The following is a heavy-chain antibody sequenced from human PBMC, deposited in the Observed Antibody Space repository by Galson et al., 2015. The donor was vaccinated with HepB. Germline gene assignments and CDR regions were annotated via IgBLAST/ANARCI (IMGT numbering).Heavy chain of an antibody. Sequence: SLRLSCAASGFTFSTYAMSWVRQAPGKGLEWVSLITTSAGSTYYSDSVKGRFTISRDNSKNTLYLQMNSLRAEDTAVYYCAKDGRAYFGVLTGAWVPSHFDYWAQGTLVTVSS. D-gene: IGHD3-9*01. CDR1: GFTFSTYA. J-gene: IGHJ4*02. CDR2: ITTSAGST. V-gene: IGHV3-23*01. CDR3: AKDGRAYFGVLTGAWVPSHFDY.